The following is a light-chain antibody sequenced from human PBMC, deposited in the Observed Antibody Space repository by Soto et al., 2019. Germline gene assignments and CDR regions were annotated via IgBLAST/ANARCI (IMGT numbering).Light chain of an antibody. CDR1: QSISSY. CDR2: AAS. Sequence: DIQMTQSPSSLSASVGDRVTITCRASQSISSYLNWYQQKPGKAPKLLIYAASSLQSGVQSRFSGSGSGTDFTLTISSMQTEDFATYYCKKSYSTKVTVGNGKRREIK. CDR3: KKSYSTKVT. V-gene: IGKV1-39*01. J-gene: IGKJ5*01.